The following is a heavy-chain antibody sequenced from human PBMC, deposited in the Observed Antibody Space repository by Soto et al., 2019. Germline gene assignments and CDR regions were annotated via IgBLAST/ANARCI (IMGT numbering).Heavy chain of an antibody. D-gene: IGHD2-8*01. V-gene: IGHV1-2*04. Sequence: ASVKVSCKASGYSFTDYHIHWVRQAPGQGLEWLGRINPRSGGTSTAQKFQGWVTMTRDRSISTVYMELTRLRSDDTAVYFCARGHSTDCSNGVCSFFYNHEMDVWGQGATVTVSS. CDR3: ARGHSTDCSNGVCSFFYNHEMDV. CDR2: INPRSGGT. CDR1: GYSFTDYH. J-gene: IGHJ6*02.